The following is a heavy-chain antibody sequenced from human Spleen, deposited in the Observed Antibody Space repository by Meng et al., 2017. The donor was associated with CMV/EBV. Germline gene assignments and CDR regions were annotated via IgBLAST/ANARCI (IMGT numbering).Heavy chain of an antibody. D-gene: IGHD3-3*01. J-gene: IGHJ4*02. CDR3: AKEGNYLEWFMYYFDY. Sequence: GGSLRLSCAASGFTFRSYGMHWVRQAPGKGLEWVAFIRYDGSNKYYADSVKGRFTISRDNSKNTLYLQMNSLRAEDTAVYYCAKEGNYLEWFMYYFDYWGQGTLVTVSS. CDR2: IRYDGSNK. V-gene: IGHV3-30*02. CDR1: GFTFRSYG.